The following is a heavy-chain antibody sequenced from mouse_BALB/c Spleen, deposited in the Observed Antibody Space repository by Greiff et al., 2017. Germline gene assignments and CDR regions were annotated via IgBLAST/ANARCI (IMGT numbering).Heavy chain of an antibody. CDR3: ALTVNFDY. D-gene: IGHD4-1*01. Sequence: QVQLQQPGAELVKPGAPVKLSCKASGYTFTSYWMNWVKQRPGRGLEWIGRIDPSDSETHYNQKFKDKATLTVDKSSSTAYIQLSSLTSEDSAVYYCALTVNFDYWGQGTTLTVSS. CDR2: IDPSDSET. J-gene: IGHJ2*01. V-gene: IGHV1-69*02. CDR1: GYTFTSYW.